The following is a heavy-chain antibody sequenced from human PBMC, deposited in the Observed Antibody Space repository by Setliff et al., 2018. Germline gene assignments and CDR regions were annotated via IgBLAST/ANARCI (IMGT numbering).Heavy chain of an antibody. J-gene: IGHJ4*02. D-gene: IGHD2-15*01. CDR2: ISYDGSNK. CDR1: RFTFSSYA. V-gene: IGHV3-30*04. CDR3: AKDLPRVVGGAINPDY. Sequence: GGSLRFSCAASRFTFSSYAMHWVRQPPGKGLEWVAVISYDGSNKYYADSVKGRFTISRDNSKNTLYLQMNSLRAEDTAVYYCAKDLPRVVGGAINPDYWGQGTLVTVSS.